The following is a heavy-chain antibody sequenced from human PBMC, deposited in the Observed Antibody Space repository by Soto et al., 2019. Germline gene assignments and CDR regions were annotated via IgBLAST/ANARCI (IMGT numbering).Heavy chain of an antibody. CDR3: ARGVLEVPAAMSVVVVDWFDP. D-gene: IGHD2-2*01. CDR2: MNPNSGNT. Sequence: ASVKVSCKXSGYTFTSYDINWVRQATGQGLEWMGWMNPNSGNTGYAQKFQGRVTMTRNTSISTAYMELSSLRSEDTAVYYCARGVLEVPAAMSVVVVDWFDPWGQGTLVTVSS. V-gene: IGHV1-8*01. J-gene: IGHJ5*02. CDR1: GYTFTSYD.